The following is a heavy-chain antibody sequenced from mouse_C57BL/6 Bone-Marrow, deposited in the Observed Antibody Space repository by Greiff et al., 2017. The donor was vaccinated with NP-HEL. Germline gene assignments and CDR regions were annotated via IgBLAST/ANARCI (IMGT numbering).Heavy chain of an antibody. V-gene: IGHV5-4*01. CDR3: ARDPFYYGSPFAY. D-gene: IGHD1-1*01. CDR2: ISDGGSYT. J-gene: IGHJ3*01. CDR1: GFTFSSYA. Sequence: EVMLVESGGGLVKPGGSLKLSCAASGFTFSSYAMSWVRQTPEKRLEWVATISDGGSYTYYPDNVKGRFTISRDNAKNNLYLQMSHLKSEDTAMYYCARDPFYYGSPFAYWGQGTLVTVSA.